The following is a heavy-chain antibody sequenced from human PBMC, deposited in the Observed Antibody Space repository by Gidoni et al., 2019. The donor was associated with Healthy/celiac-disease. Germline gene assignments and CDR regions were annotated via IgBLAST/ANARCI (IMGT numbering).Heavy chain of an antibody. J-gene: IGHJ4*02. D-gene: IGHD3-22*01. CDR3: ARMVFISGYYYFDY. CDR1: GFSLSTSGMC. V-gene: IGHV2-70*01. CDR2: IDWDDDK. Sequence: QATLRESGPALVQPTQTLTLTCTFSGFSLSTSGMCVSWIRQPPGKALEWLALIDWDDDKYYSTSLKTRLTISKDTSKNQVVLTMTNMDPVDTAAYYCARMVFISGYYYFDYWGQGTLVTVSS.